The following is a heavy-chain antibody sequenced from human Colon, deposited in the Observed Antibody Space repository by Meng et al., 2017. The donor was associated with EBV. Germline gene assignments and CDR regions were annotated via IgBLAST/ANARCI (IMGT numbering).Heavy chain of an antibody. CDR2: IYYIGGT. D-gene: IGHD3-10*01. V-gene: IGHV4-61*01. CDR3: ARVSGRSFDP. Sequence: QVQPQESGPGFVKPSRTLPLTCTVSGASVATGRYYWSWIRQPPGKGLEWIAYIYYIGGTNYNPSLKSRLTISLDTSKNQFSLSLRSVTAADTAVYYCARVSGRSFDPWGQGTLVTVSS. J-gene: IGHJ5*02. CDR1: GASVATGRYY.